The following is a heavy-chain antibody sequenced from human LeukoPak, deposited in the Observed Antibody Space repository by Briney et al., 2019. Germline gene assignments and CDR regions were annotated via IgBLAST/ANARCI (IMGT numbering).Heavy chain of an antibody. J-gene: IGHJ5*02. CDR2: IKQDGSEK. D-gene: IGHD3-10*01. CDR1: GFTFSRYA. Sequence: GVLRLSCAASGFTFSRYAMHWVRQAPGKGLEWVANIKQDGSEKYYVDSVKGRFTISRDNAKNSLYLQMNSLRAEDTAVYEXXXXXXVRGPLDWFDPWGQGTLVTVSS. CDR3: XXXXXVRGPLDWFDP. V-gene: IGHV3-7*01.